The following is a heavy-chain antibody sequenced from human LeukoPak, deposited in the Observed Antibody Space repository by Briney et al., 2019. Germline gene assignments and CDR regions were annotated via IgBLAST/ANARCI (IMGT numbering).Heavy chain of an antibody. CDR1: GYTFTSYG. D-gene: IGHD2-2*01. Sequence: ASVKVSCKASGYTFTSYGISWVRQAPGQELEWMGWISAYNGNTNYAQKLQGRVTMTSDTSTSTAYMELRSLRSDDTAVYYCVFDVPAAAFDIWGQGTMVTVSS. J-gene: IGHJ3*02. CDR2: ISAYNGNT. CDR3: VFDVPAAAFDI. V-gene: IGHV1-18*01.